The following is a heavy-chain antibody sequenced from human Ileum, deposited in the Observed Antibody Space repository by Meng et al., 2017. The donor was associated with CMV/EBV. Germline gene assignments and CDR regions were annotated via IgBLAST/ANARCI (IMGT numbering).Heavy chain of an antibody. V-gene: IGHV2-5*02. D-gene: IGHD3-16*01. CDR2: IYWDEDK. CDR3: ARSLYYSSYYFDY. Sequence: QITLKESGPTLVKPTQPFTLTCTFSGFSFSTRGVGVGWIRQPPGKALEWLALIYWDEDKGYSPSLKRRLTITKDTSKNQVVLTMTNVDPVDTATYFCARSLYYSSYYFDYWGQGTLVTVSS. J-gene: IGHJ4*02. CDR1: GFSFSTRGVG.